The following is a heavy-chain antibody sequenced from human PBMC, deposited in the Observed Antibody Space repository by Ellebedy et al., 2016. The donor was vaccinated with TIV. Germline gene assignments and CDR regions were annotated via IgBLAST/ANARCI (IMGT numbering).Heavy chain of an antibody. Sequence: KVSCKGSGYSFTTYWLGWVRQMSGKGLEWMGILYPCDSYTRYSPSFQGQVTISADKSISTAYLQWSSLKASDTAMYYCARVGEVADTPCSYWGQGTLVTVSS. V-gene: IGHV5-51*01. J-gene: IGHJ4*02. CDR2: LYPCDSYT. D-gene: IGHD2-15*01. CDR3: ARVGEVADTPCSY. CDR1: GYSFTTYW.